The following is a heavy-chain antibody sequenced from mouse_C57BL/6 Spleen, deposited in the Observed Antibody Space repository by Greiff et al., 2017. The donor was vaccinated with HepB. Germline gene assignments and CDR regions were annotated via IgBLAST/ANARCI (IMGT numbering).Heavy chain of an antibody. D-gene: IGHD1-1*01. J-gene: IGHJ2*01. CDR2: IDPANGNT. V-gene: IGHV14-3*01. CDR3: ATLYYYGSSPPYFDY. Sequence: VQLQQPVAELVRPGASVKLSCTASGFNIKNTYMHWVKQRPEQGLEWIGRIDPANGNTKYAPKFQGKATITADTSSNTAYLQLSSLTSEDTAIYYCATLYYYGSSPPYFDYWGQGTTLTVSS. CDR1: GFNIKNTY.